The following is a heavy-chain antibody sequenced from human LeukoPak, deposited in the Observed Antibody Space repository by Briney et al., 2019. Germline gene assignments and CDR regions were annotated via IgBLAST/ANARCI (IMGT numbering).Heavy chain of an antibody. J-gene: IGHJ4*02. CDR1: GYSFTSYW. D-gene: IGHD3-22*01. V-gene: IGHV5-51*01. CDR3: ARDYYDSSGYYYGFDY. Sequence: GESLKISCQGSGYSFTSYWIGWVRQVPGKGLEWMGIIYPGDSDTRYSPSFQGQVTISADKSISTAYLQWSSLKASDTAMYYCARDYYDSSGYYYGFDYWGQGTLVTVSS. CDR2: IYPGDSDT.